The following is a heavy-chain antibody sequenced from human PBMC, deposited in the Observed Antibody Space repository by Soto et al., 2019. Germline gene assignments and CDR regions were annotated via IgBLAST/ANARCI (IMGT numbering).Heavy chain of an antibody. CDR3: ATARYDSSGYCGFAHF. CDR1: GFAFSTYS. CDR2: LSSGSHHI. Sequence: DVLLVESGGGLVKPGGSLRLSCAASGFAFSTYSMSWVRQAPGKGLEWVSSLSSGSHHIYYADSVQGRFAISRDNAKNSLYLQMNSLRDEDTAVYYCATARYDSSGYCGFAHFWGQGALVTVSS. D-gene: IGHD3-22*01. V-gene: IGHV3-21*02. J-gene: IGHJ4*02.